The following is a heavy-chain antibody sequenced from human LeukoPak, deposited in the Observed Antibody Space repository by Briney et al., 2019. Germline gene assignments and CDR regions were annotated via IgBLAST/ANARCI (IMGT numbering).Heavy chain of an antibody. V-gene: IGHV2-5*02. Sequence: SGPKLVKPTQTLTRTCTFSGNSLSTSGVGVGWIRQPPRNALEWLALIYWDDDKRYSPSLKSRLTITKDTSKNQVVLTMTNMDPVDTATYYCALLSGRPLWNWFDPWGQGTLVTVSS. J-gene: IGHJ5*02. CDR2: IYWDDDK. CDR1: GNSLSTSGVG. CDR3: ALLSGRPLWNWFDP. D-gene: IGHD2-21*01.